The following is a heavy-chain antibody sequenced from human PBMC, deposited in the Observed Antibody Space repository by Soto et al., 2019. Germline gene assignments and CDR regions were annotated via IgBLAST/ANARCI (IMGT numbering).Heavy chain of an antibody. J-gene: IGHJ6*02. CDR1: GGSISSYY. CDR2: IYTSGST. D-gene: IGHD5-12*01. Sequence: SETLSLTCTVSGGSISSYYWSWIRQPAGKGLEWIGRIYTSGSTNYNPSLKSRVTMSVDTSKNQFSLKLSSVTAADTAVYYCARDWEATIGGAYYYYGMDVWGQGTTVTVS. V-gene: IGHV4-4*07. CDR3: ARDWEATIGGAYYYYGMDV.